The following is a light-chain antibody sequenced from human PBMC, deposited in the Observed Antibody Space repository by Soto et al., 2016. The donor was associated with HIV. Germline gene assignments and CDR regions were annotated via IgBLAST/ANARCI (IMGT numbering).Light chain of an antibody. Sequence: DIQMTQSPSTLSASVGDRVIITCRASQSISSWLAWYQQKPGKAPKVLIYKASSLDSGVPSRFSGSGSGTEFTLTISSLQPDDFATYYCQQYNSCSRTFGQGTKGGNQT. J-gene: IGKJ1*01. CDR3: QQYNSCSRT. CDR1: QSISSW. V-gene: IGKV1-5*03. CDR2: KAS.